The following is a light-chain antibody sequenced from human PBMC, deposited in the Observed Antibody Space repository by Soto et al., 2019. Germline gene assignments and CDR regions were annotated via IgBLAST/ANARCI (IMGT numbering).Light chain of an antibody. V-gene: IGLV1-44*01. CDR3: AAWDDSLNGLYV. J-gene: IGLJ1*01. CDR1: SSNIVTNT. Sequence: QSVLTQPPSASGTPGQRGTISCSGSSSNIVTNTVNWYQQLPGTAPKLLIYSNNQRPSGVPDRFSGSKSGTSASLAVRGLQYEDEADYSCAAWDDSLNGLYVFGTGTKVPVL. CDR2: SNN.